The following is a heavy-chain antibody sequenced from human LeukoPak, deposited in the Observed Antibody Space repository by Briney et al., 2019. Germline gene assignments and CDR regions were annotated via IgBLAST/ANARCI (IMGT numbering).Heavy chain of an antibody. CDR3: ARDRAAMITFGGVIDY. Sequence: SETLSLTCTVSGGSISSYYWSWIRQPPGKGLEWIGYIYYSGSTYYNPSLKSRVTISVDTSKNQFSLKLSSVTAADTAVYYCARDRAAMITFGGVIDYWGQGTLVTVSS. V-gene: IGHV4-59*12. D-gene: IGHD3-16*02. J-gene: IGHJ4*02. CDR2: IYYSGST. CDR1: GGSISSYY.